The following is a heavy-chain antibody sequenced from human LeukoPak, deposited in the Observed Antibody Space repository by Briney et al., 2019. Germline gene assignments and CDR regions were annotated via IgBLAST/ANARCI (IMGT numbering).Heavy chain of an antibody. CDR2: ISANGRGT. CDR3: ASAVAGPGY. J-gene: IGHJ4*02. D-gene: IGHD6-19*01. Sequence: GGSLRLSCVAYGLTFSTYAMHWVRHAPGEGMEYVSDISANGRGTYYTNSVKGRFTIYRDNSKNTLYLQRGSRKTEDMAVYYCASAVAGPGYWGQGTLVTVYS. CDR1: GLTFSTYA. V-gene: IGHV3-64*01.